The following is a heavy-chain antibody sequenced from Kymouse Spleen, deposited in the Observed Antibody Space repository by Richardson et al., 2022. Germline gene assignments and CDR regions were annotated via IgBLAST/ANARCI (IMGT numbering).Heavy chain of an antibody. Sequence: QVQLVESGGGVVQPGRSLRLSCAASGFTFSSYGMHWVRQAPGKGLEWVAVISYDGSNKYYADSVKGRFTISRDNSKNTLYLQMNSLRAEDTAVYYCAKDRYYYGSGSYYNWFDPWGQGTLVTVSS. CDR2: ISYDGSNK. J-gene: IGHJ5*02. CDR3: AKDRYYYGSGSYYNWFDP. CDR1: GFTFSSYG. D-gene: IGHD3-10*01. V-gene: IGHV3-30*18.